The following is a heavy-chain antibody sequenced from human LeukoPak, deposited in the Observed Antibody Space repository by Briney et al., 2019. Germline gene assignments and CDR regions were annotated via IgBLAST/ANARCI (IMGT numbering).Heavy chain of an antibody. V-gene: IGHV1-69*04. D-gene: IGHD6-13*01. Sequence: ASVKVSCKASGGTFSSYAISWVRQAPGQGLEWMGRIIPILGIANYTQKFQGRVTITADKSTSTAYMELSSLRSEDTAVYYCARDRPYSSSWPYYYYYGMDVWGQGTTVTVSS. J-gene: IGHJ6*02. CDR3: ARDRPYSSSWPYYYYYGMDV. CDR1: GGTFSSYA. CDR2: IIPILGIA.